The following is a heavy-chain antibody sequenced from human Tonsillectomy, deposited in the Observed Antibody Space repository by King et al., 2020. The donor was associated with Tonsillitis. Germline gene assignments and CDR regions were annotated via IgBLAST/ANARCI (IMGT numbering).Heavy chain of an antibody. CDR3: TKGIASMVSASDS. V-gene: IGHV3-23*01. CDR1: GFTFSTYT. D-gene: IGHD2-8*01. Sequence: VQLLESGGGLVQPGGSLRLSCAVSGFTFSTYTMGWVRQAPGKGLEWVSRIRGNGDSTQYADSGKGRFTISRDNSKKTLYRQMNSLRAEDTATYYCTKGIASMVSASDSWGQGTLVTVSS. CDR2: IRGNGDST. J-gene: IGHJ4*02.